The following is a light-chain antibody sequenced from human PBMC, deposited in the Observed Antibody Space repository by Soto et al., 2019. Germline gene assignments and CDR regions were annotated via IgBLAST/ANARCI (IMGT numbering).Light chain of an antibody. CDR2: GNS. CDR1: SSNIGAGYD. J-gene: IGLJ2*01. Sequence: QSVLTQQPSVSGAPGQRVTISCTGSSSNIGAGYDVHWYQQLPGTAPKLLIYGNSNRPSGVPDRFSGSKSGTSASLAITGLQAEDEADYYCQSYDSSLSGWVVFGGGTKVTVL. V-gene: IGLV1-40*01. CDR3: QSYDSSLSGWVV.